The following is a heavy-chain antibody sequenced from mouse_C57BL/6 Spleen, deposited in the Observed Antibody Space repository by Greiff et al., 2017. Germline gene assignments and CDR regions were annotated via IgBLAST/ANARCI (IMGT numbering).Heavy chain of an antibody. V-gene: IGHV1-59*01. CDR2: IDPSDSYT. J-gene: IGHJ3*01. CDR1: GYTFTSYW. CDR3: ARRGNEGFAY. Sequence: QVQLKQPGAELVRPGTSVKLSCKASGYTFTSYWMHWVKQRPGQGLEWIGVIDPSDSYTNYNQQFKGKATLTVDTSSSTAYMQLSSLTSEDSAVYYCARRGNEGFAYWGQGTLVTVSA. D-gene: IGHD2-1*01.